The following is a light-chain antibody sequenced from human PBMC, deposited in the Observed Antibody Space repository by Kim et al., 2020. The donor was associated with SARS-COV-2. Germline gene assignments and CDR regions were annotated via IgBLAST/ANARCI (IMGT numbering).Light chain of an antibody. V-gene: IGLV1-47*01. Sequence: PGQRVTMSCSGSSSNIGSNYVYWYQQLPGTAPKRLIYRNNQRPSGVPDRFSGSKSGTSASLAISGLRSEDEADYYCAAWDDSLSGLFGGGTQLTVL. CDR1: SSNIGSNY. CDR3: AAWDDSLSGL. CDR2: RNN. J-gene: IGLJ2*01.